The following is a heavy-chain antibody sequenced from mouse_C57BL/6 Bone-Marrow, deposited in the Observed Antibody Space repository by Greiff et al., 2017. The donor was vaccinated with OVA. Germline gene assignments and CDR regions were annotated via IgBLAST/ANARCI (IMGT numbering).Heavy chain of an antibody. CDR2: IYPGSGST. V-gene: IGHV1-55*01. CDR3: ASGQMTDYAMDY. J-gene: IGHJ4*01. Sequence: QVQLQQPGAELVKPGASVKMSCKASGYTFTSYWITWVKQRPGQGLEWIGDIYPGSGSTNYNEKFKSKATMTVDTSSSTAYMQLSSLTSEDSAVYYCASGQMTDYAMDYWGQGTSVTVSS. CDR1: GYTFTSYW.